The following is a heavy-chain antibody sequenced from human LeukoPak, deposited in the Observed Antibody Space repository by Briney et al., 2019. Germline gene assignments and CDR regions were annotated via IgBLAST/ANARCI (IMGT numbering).Heavy chain of an antibody. CDR3: ARQGYSYGYDYYYMDV. Sequence: ESLKISCKGSGYSFTSYWIGWVRQMPGKGLEWMGIIYPGDSDTRYSPSFQGQVTISADKSISTAYLQWSSLKASDTAMYYCARQGYSYGYDYYYMDVWGKGTTVTVPS. V-gene: IGHV5-51*01. D-gene: IGHD5-18*01. J-gene: IGHJ6*03. CDR2: IYPGDSDT. CDR1: GYSFTSYW.